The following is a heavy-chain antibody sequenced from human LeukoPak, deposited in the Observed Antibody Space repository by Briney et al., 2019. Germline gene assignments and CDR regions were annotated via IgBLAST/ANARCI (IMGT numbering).Heavy chain of an antibody. CDR1: GYTLTGYY. D-gene: IGHD1-14*01. CDR3: SRSRDRDY. CDR2: INPNSGGT. Sequence: ASVKVSCKASGYTLTGYYMHWVRQAPGQGLEWMGWINPNSGGTNYAQKFQGRVTMTRDTSISTAYMELSRLRSDNTAVYYCSRSRDRDYWGQGTLVTVSS. J-gene: IGHJ4*02. V-gene: IGHV1-2*02.